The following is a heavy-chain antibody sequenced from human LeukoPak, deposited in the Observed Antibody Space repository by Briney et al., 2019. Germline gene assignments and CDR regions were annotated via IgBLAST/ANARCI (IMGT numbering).Heavy chain of an antibody. D-gene: IGHD1-26*01. CDR3: AKGNIVGAIGPWGVHFDY. Sequence: GGSLRLSCAASGFTFSDYYMSWIRQAPGKGLEWVSYISSSGSTIYYADSVKGRFTISRDNAKNSLYLQMNSLRAEDTAVYYCAKGNIVGAIGPWGVHFDYWGQGTLVTVSS. CDR2: ISSSGSTI. J-gene: IGHJ4*02. CDR1: GFTFSDYY. V-gene: IGHV3-11*01.